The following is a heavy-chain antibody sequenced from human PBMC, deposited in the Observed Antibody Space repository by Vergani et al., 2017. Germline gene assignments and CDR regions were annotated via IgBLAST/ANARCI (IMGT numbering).Heavy chain of an antibody. CDR1: GFTLSNYY. V-gene: IGHV3-30*02. CDR2: IQFDGSNQ. CDR3: AKHFRGWGIDY. J-gene: IGHJ4*02. D-gene: IGHD3-16*01. Sequence: QVQLVESGGGVVQRGGSLRLSCATSGFTLSNYYMQWIRQGPGKGLEFVAFIQFDGSNQYYADSVKGRFTLSRDFSKTTLYLQMNSLRTDDTATYYCAKHFRGWGIDYWGQGTQVIVSS.